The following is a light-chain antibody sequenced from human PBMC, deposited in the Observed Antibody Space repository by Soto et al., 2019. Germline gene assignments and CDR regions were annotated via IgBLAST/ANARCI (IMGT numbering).Light chain of an antibody. CDR3: QHSTTWT. CDR2: AAS. Sequence: DIQMTQSPSSLSASVGDRVTITCRASQGISTYLNWYQQKPGKAPKLLIYAASSLQSGVPSRFSCSGSETDFTLTISSLQPEDLATYSCQHSTTWTLGQGTKVDIK. CDR1: QGISTY. V-gene: IGKV1-39*01. J-gene: IGKJ1*01.